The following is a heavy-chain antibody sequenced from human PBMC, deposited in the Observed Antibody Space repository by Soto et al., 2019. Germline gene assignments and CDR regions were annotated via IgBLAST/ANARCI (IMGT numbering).Heavy chain of an antibody. J-gene: IGHJ4*02. CDR1: GYTFTSYG. V-gene: IGHV1-18*01. CDR2: ISAYNGNT. Sequence: QVQLVQSGAEVKKPGASVKVSCKASGYTFTSYGISWVRQAPGQGLEWMGWISAYNGNTNYAQKLQGRVTMTTDTPTRKAYMELRSLRSDDTAVYYCARETRIAAAGWGVGYWGQGPLVTVSS. CDR3: ARETRIAAAGWGVGY. D-gene: IGHD6-13*01.